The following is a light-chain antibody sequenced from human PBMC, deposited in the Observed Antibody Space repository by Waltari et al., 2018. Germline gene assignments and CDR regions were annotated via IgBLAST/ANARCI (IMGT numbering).Light chain of an antibody. CDR3: AAWDDSLNGPV. Sequence: QSVLTQPPSASGTPGQSIIISCSGSSPNIGDNTVTWYQQVPGTAPKLLIYGTRERPSGVSNRLSGSKSGTSASLAISALQPEDEADYYCAAWDDSLNGPVFGTGTKVTVL. CDR1: SPNIGDNT. V-gene: IGLV1-44*01. J-gene: IGLJ1*01. CDR2: GTR.